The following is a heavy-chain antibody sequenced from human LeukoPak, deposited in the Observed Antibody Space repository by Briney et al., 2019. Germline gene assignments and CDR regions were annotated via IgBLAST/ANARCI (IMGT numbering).Heavy chain of an antibody. CDR3: ARDSNWAFDI. J-gene: IGHJ3*02. CDR2: ISGRGGTI. V-gene: IGHV3-48*02. Sequence: GGSLRLSCAASGFTFSSHTLNWVRQAPGKGLEWVTYISGRGGTINYADSVKGRFTISRDNAKNSMYLQMNSLRDEDTAVYYCARDSNWAFDIWGQGTMVTVSS. CDR1: GFTFSSHT.